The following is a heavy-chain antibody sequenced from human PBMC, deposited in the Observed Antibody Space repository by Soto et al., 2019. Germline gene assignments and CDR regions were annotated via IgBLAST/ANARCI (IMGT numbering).Heavy chain of an antibody. CDR1: GFTFSSYA. J-gene: IGHJ4*02. CDR2: ISGSGGST. D-gene: IGHD2-2*01. Sequence: XESLRLSFAASGFTFSSYAMSWVRQAPGKGLEWVSAISGSGGSTYYADSVKGRFTISRDNSKNTLYLQMNSLRAEDTAVYYCEKDFTSLPYYFDYWGQGTLVTVSS. CDR3: EKDFTSLPYYFDY. V-gene: IGHV3-23*01.